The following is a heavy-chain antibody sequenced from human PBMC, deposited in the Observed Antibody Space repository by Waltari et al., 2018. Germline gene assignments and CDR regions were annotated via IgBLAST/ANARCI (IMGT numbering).Heavy chain of an antibody. J-gene: IGHJ6*03. CDR2: IYTRGST. Sequence: QVQLQESGPGLVKPSQTLSLTCTVSGGSISSGSYYWSWIRQPAGKGLEWMGRIYTRGSTNSNPGRRSRVTISVDTSKNQFSLKLSSVTAADTAVYYCARGFWLSGSYCRGSHYYYYMDVWGKGTTVTVSS. CDR3: ARGFWLSGSYCRGSHYYYYMDV. V-gene: IGHV4-61*02. CDR1: GGSISSGSYY. D-gene: IGHD1-26*01.